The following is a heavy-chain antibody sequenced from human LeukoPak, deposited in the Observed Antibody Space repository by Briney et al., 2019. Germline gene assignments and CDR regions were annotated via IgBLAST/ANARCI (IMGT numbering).Heavy chain of an antibody. D-gene: IGHD3-10*01. CDR1: GGSFSGYY. J-gene: IGHJ4*02. CDR2: INHSGST. Sequence: SETLSLTCAVYGGSFSGYYWSWIRQPPGKGLEWIGEINHSGSTNYNPSLKSRVTISVDTSKNQFSLKLSSVTAADTAVYYCARTPMGSVLLVYFDYWGQGTLVTVSS. CDR3: ARTPMGSVLLVYFDY. V-gene: IGHV4-34*01.